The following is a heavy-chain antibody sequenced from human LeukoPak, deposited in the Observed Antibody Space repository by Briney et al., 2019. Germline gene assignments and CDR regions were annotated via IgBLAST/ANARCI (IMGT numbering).Heavy chain of an antibody. CDR2: ISWNSGSI. D-gene: IGHD6-13*01. CDR1: GFTFDDYA. Sequence: SLRLSCAASGFTFDDYAMHWVRQAPGKGLEWVSGISWNSGSIGYADSVRGRFTISRDNSKNTLYLQMNSLRAEDTAVYYCAKDRRVEQQLVFDYWGQGTLVTVSS. J-gene: IGHJ4*02. CDR3: AKDRRVEQQLVFDY. V-gene: IGHV3-9*01.